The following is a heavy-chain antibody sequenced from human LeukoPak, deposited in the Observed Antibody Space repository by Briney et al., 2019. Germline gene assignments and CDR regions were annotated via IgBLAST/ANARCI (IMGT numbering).Heavy chain of an antibody. Sequence: ASVKVSCKASGYTFTAYYMHWVRQAPGQGLEWMGWINPDSGGTNYAQIFQGRVTMTRDTSISTAYMELNRLRSDDTAVYYCARVASAVYSDYWGQGTLVTVSS. CDR3: ARVASAVYSDY. CDR2: INPDSGGT. J-gene: IGHJ4*02. CDR1: GYTFTAYY. V-gene: IGHV1-2*02.